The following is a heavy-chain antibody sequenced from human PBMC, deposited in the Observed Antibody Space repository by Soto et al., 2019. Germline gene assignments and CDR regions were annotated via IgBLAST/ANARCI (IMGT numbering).Heavy chain of an antibody. D-gene: IGHD1-1*01. J-gene: IGHJ6*02. Sequence: GASVKVSCKASGYTFTSYDINWVRQATGQGLEWMGWMNPNSGNTGYAQKFQGRVTMTRNTSISTAYMELSSLRSEDTAVYYCAIHGLEGASGHYYYYDMDVWGQGTTVTVSS. V-gene: IGHV1-8*01. CDR3: AIHGLEGASGHYYYYDMDV. CDR1: GYTFTSYD. CDR2: MNPNSGNT.